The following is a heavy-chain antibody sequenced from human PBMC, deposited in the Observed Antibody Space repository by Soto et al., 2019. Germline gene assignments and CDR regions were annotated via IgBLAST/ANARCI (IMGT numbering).Heavy chain of an antibody. CDR3: AKDHRITMIVVVIPDAFDI. D-gene: IGHD3-22*01. J-gene: IGHJ3*02. CDR1: GFTFSSYA. Sequence: GGSLRLSCSASGFTFSSYAMSCVRQAQGKGLECVSAISGSGGSTYYADSVKGRFTISRDNSKNTLYLQMNSLRAEDTAVYYCAKDHRITMIVVVIPDAFDIWGQGTMVTVSS. V-gene: IGHV3-23*01. CDR2: ISGSGGST.